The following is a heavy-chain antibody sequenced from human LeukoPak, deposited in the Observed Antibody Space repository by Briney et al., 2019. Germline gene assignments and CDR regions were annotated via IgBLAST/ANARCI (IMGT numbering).Heavy chain of an antibody. V-gene: IGHV4-31*03. Sequence: SQTLSLTCTVSGGSISSGGYYWSWIRQHPGKGLEWIGYIYYSGSTYYNPSLKSRVTISVDTSKNQFSLKLSSVTAADTAVYYCARGLMKKGYYFDYWGQGTLVTVSS. CDR3: ARGLMKKGYYFDY. CDR1: GGSISSGGYY. J-gene: IGHJ4*02. CDR2: IYYSGST.